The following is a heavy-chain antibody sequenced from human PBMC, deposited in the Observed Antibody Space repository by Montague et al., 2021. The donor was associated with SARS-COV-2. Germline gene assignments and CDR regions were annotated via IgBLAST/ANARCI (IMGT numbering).Heavy chain of an antibody. D-gene: IGHD3-16*02. CDR3: ARTGRYMITFGGVIARPSYFDH. V-gene: IGHV4-34*01. J-gene: IGHJ4*02. CDR1: GGSFSGYY. Sequence: SETLSLTCAVYGGSFSGYYWNWIRQPPGKGLEWIGEINHSGSTNYNPSLKSRVTISVDTSKNQFSLKLSSVTAADTAVYYCARTGRYMITFGGVIARPSYFDHWGQGTLVTVSS. CDR2: INHSGST.